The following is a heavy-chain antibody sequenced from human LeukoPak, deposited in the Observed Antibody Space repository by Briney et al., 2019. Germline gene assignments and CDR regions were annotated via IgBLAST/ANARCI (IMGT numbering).Heavy chain of an antibody. J-gene: IGHJ3*02. CDR2: ISATDRKT. Sequence: GGSLRLSCAASRFTFNIYAMSWVRQPPGKGLEWVSAISATDRKTYYADSVKGRFIISRDNSKNTLYLQMNSLRAEDTAVYYCAKDRSWAFDIWGQGTMVTVSS. CDR1: RFTFNIYA. CDR3: AKDRSWAFDI. V-gene: IGHV3-23*01.